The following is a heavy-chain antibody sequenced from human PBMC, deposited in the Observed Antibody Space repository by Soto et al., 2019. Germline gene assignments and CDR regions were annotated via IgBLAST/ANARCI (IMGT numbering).Heavy chain of an antibody. Sequence: GGSLRLSCAASGFTLSSYAMSWVRQAPGKGLEWVSAISGSGDSTYYADSVKGRFTISRDNSKNTLYLQMNSLRAEDTAVYYCAKAPQYSSSSLLDYWGQGTLVTVSS. CDR1: GFTLSSYA. J-gene: IGHJ4*02. D-gene: IGHD6-6*01. CDR3: AKAPQYSSSSLLDY. CDR2: ISGSGDST. V-gene: IGHV3-23*01.